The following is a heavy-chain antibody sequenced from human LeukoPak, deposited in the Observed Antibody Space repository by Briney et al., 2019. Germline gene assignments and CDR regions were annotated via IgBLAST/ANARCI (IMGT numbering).Heavy chain of an antibody. V-gene: IGHV7-4-1*02. D-gene: IGHD2-21*02. CDR3: ARDRWGGYCGGDCYSADAFDI. J-gene: IGHJ3*02. Sequence: GASVKVSCKASGYTFTGYYMHWVRQAPGQGLEWMGWINTNTGNPTYAQGFTGRFVFSLDTSVSTAYLQISSLKAEDTAVYYCARDRWGGYCGGDCYSADAFDIWGQGTMVTVSS. CDR2: INTNTGNP. CDR1: GYTFTGYY.